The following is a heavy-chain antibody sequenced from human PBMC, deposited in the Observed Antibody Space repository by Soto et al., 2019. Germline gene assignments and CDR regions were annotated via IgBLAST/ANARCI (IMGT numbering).Heavy chain of an antibody. Sequence: QVQLVESGGGVVQPGRSLRLSCAASGFTFSSYAMHWVRQAPGKGLEWVAVISYDGSNKYYADSVKGRFTISRDNSKNTLYLQMNSLRAEDTAVYYCARDYGDSSGYYPSDYRGQGTLVTVSS. CDR2: ISYDGSNK. CDR1: GFTFSSYA. V-gene: IGHV3-30-3*01. J-gene: IGHJ4*02. CDR3: ARDYGDSSGYYPSDY. D-gene: IGHD3-22*01.